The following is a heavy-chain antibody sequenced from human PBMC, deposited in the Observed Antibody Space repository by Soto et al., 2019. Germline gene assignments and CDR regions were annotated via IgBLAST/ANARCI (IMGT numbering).Heavy chain of an antibody. D-gene: IGHD3-9*01. CDR3: AHALRYDILTGYYPLIN. CDR1: GGSISSGDYY. V-gene: IGHV4-31*03. J-gene: IGHJ4*02. CDR2: IYYSGST. Sequence: SETLSLTCTVSGGSISSGDYYWSWIRQHPGKGLEWIAYIYYSGSTYYNPSLKSRVTISVDTSKNQFSPKLSSVTAADTAVYYCAHALRYDILTGYYPLINWGQGTLVTVSS.